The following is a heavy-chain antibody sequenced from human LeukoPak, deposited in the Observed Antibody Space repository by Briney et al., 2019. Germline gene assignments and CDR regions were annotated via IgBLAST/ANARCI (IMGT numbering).Heavy chain of an antibody. V-gene: IGHV1-8*01. CDR3: AGSIVVGGSDAFDI. CDR2: MNPNSGNT. D-gene: IGHD2-21*01. CDR1: GYTFTSYD. J-gene: IGHJ3*02. Sequence: ASVKVSCKAFGYTFTSYDINWVRQATGQGLEWMGWMNPNSGNTGYAQKFQGRVTMTRNTSISTAYMELSSLRSEDTAVYYCAGSIVVGGSDAFDIWGQGTMVTVSS.